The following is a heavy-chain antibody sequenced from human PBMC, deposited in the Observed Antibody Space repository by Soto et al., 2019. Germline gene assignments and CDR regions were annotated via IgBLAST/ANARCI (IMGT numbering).Heavy chain of an antibody. J-gene: IGHJ4*02. CDR3: ARDLRGYGTVDY. Sequence: QVQLQESGPGLVKPSQTLSLTCSVSGGSISSDGYYWSWIRQNPGKGLEWIGYIYYSGSTYYNPSLKSRLSISVDTSKNQFSLKVSSVTVADTAVYYCARDLRGYGTVDYWGQGTLVTVSS. CDR1: GGSISSDGYY. V-gene: IGHV4-31*03. CDR2: IYYSGST. D-gene: IGHD5-18*01.